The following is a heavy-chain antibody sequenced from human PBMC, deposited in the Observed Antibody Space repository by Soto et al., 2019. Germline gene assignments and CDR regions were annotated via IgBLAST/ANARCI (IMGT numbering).Heavy chain of an antibody. D-gene: IGHD3-10*01. J-gene: IGHJ3*02. CDR1: GGSISSGGCY. V-gene: IGHV4-61*08. Sequence: PSETLSLTCAVSGGSISSGGCYWSWIRQPPGKGLEWIGYIYYSGSTNYNPSLKSRVTISVDTSKNQFSLKLSSVTAADTAVYYCARVWGGAFDIWGQGTMVTVSS. CDR2: IYYSGST. CDR3: ARVWGGAFDI.